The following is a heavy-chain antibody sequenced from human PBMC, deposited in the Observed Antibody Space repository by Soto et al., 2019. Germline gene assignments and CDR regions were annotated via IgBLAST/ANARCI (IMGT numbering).Heavy chain of an antibody. Sequence: QVQLVQSGAEVKKPGSSVKVSCKASGGTFSSYTISWVRQAPGQGLEWMGRIIPILGIANYAQKFQGRVTITAEKSTSTAYMELSSLRSEDTAVYYCARDDSGGSPSDVWGQGPTVTVSS. V-gene: IGHV1-69*08. D-gene: IGHD3-16*01. CDR2: IIPILGIA. CDR3: ARDDSGGSPSDV. J-gene: IGHJ6*02. CDR1: GGTFSSYT.